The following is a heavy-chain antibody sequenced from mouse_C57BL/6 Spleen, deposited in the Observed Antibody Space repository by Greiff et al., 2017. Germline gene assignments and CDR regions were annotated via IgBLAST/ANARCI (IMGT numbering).Heavy chain of an antibody. J-gene: IGHJ1*03. Sequence: QVQLKQSGAELVKPGASVKMSCKASGYTFTTYPIEWMKQNHGKSLEWIGNFHPYNDDTKYNEKFKGKATLTVEKSSSTVYLELSRLTSDDSAVYYCAIHYYGSSHWYFDVWGTGTTVTVSS. CDR1: GYTFTTYP. CDR2: FHPYNDDT. CDR3: AIHYYGSSHWYFDV. D-gene: IGHD1-1*01. V-gene: IGHV1-47*01.